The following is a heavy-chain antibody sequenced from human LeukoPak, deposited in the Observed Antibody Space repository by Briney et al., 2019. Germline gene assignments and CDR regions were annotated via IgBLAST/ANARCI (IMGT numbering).Heavy chain of an antibody. D-gene: IGHD2/OR15-2a*01. J-gene: IGHJ4*02. CDR3: ATRPPGESYVLYFDF. CDR1: GDSVSSGIYY. V-gene: IGHV4-61*01. CDR2: ISYSGST. Sequence: PSETLSLTCTVSGDSVSSGIYYWSWIRQPPGKGLEWIGYISYSGSTNYNPSLKSRVTISVDTSKNQFSLKVTSVTAADTAVYYCATRPPGESYVLYFDFWGQGTLVTVSS.